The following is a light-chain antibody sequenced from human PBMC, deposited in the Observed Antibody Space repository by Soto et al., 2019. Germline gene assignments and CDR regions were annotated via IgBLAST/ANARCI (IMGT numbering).Light chain of an antibody. CDR2: DAS. Sequence: EIVLTQSPATLSLSPGERDTLSCRASQSVSSYLAWYQQKPGQAPRLLIYDASNRATGIPARFSGSGSGTDFTLTISSLEPEDFAVYYCQQRSNWPPWTFGQGTKWIS. CDR3: QQRSNWPPWT. V-gene: IGKV3-11*01. CDR1: QSVSSY. J-gene: IGKJ1*01.